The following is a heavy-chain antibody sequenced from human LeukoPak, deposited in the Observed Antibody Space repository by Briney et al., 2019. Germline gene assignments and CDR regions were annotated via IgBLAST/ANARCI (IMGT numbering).Heavy chain of an antibody. D-gene: IGHD5-12*01. CDR3: TRVGVATNLPDY. CDR1: GYTFIAYY. J-gene: IGHJ4*02. Sequence: GASVKVSCKASGYTFIAYYVHRVRQAPGQGLEWMGRINPNSGGTNYAQNFQGRVTMTRGTSISTVYMELNRLTSDDTAVYYCTRVGVATNLPDYWGQGTLVTVSS. V-gene: IGHV1-2*06. CDR2: INPNSGGT.